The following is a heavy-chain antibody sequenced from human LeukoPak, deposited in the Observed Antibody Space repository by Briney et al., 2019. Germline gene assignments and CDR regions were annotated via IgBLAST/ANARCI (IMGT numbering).Heavy chain of an antibody. CDR3: TRLGGEVAATTPEDY. D-gene: IGHD1-26*01. V-gene: IGHV3-73*01. J-gene: IGHJ4*02. Sequence: GGSLRLSCAASGFTFSGSAKHWVRQASGKGLEWVGRIRSKANSYATAYAASVKGRFTISRDDSKNTAYLQMNSLKTEDTAVYYCTRLGGEVAATTPEDYRGQGTLVTVSS. CDR2: IRSKANSYAT. CDR1: GFTFSGSA.